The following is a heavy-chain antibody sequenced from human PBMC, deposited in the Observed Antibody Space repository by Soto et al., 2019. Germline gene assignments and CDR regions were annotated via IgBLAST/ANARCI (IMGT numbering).Heavy chain of an antibody. CDR1: GYTFSNYG. J-gene: IGHJ5*02. CDR3: ARVVPGAEAWFGA. Sequence: ASVKISCKTSGYTFSNYGITWVRQAPGQPLEWLGWISLYSDGTNYAQKFQGRVSMTTDTSTTTAYMELRSLRSDDTAVYYCARVVPGAEAWFGAWGQVTLVTVSS. D-gene: IGHD2-2*01. CDR2: ISLYSDGT. V-gene: IGHV1-18*01.